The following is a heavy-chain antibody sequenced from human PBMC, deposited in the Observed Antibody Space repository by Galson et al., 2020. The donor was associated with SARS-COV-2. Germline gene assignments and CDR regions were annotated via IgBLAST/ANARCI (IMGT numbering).Heavy chain of an antibody. Sequence: ASVQVSCKASGYTFTAYYIHWVRQAPGQGLEWMGWINPKSGGTNYAQKFEGRVTMTRDTSITTAYMELSRLRADDTAVYYCARLRYYDVFTGYIVDVWGQGTMVTVS. CDR2: INPKSGGT. CDR3: ARLRYYDVFTGYIVDV. J-gene: IGHJ6*02. CDR1: GYTFTAYY. V-gene: IGHV1-2*02. D-gene: IGHD3-9*01.